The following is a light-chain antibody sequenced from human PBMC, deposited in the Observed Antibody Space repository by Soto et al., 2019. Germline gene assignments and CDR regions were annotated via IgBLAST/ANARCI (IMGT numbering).Light chain of an antibody. Sequence: EIVLTQSPGSLSLSPGERATLSCRGSQSVISSFLAWYQQKPGQAPRLLIYGASRRATGSPDRFSGSGSGTDFTLTISRLEPEDFAVFYCQQYGSSPRTFGQGTKVDIK. CDR3: QQYGSSPRT. V-gene: IGKV3-20*01. J-gene: IGKJ1*01. CDR1: QSVISSF. CDR2: GAS.